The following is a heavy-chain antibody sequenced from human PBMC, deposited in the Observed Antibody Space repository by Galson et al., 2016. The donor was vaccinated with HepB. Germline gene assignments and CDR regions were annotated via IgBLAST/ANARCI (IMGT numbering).Heavy chain of an antibody. Sequence: QSGAEVKKHGESLKISCEGSGYSFSKYWIAWVRQMPGKGLEWMGIIYPGDSDTRYSTSFQGQVTISADKSINTAYLQWSSLKASDTAIYYCASSWGSYWYFDLWGRGTVVTVSP. CDR2: IYPGDSDT. CDR3: ASSWGSYWYFDL. J-gene: IGHJ2*01. CDR1: GYSFSKYW. V-gene: IGHV5-51*01. D-gene: IGHD7-27*01.